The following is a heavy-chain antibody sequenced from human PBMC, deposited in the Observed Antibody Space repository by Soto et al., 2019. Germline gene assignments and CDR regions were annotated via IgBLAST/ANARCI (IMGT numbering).Heavy chain of an antibody. CDR1: GFTFNTFA. CDR2: ISISGDRT. CDR3: AASESYHKAAY. D-gene: IGHD3-10*01. Sequence: PGGSLRLSCVTSGFTFNTFAMSWVRRAPGKGLEWVSAISISGDRTYYADSVKGRFFISRDNSKHTLFLLMNSLRADDAAVYYCAASESYHKAAYWGQGTLVTVSS. V-gene: IGHV3-23*01. J-gene: IGHJ4*02.